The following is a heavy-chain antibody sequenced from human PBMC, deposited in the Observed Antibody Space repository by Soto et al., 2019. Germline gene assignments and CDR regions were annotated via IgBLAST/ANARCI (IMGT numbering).Heavy chain of an antibody. J-gene: IGHJ6*02. CDR2: LYYSGST. CDR3: ASGTEVSPSWDV. Sequence: QVQLQESGPGLVKPSQTLSLTCTVSGGSISSGGYYWSWIRQHPGKGLEWIGYLYYSGSTYYNPSLKSRVTISVDTSKNPFSLKLSSVTAADTAVYYCASGTEVSPSWDVWGQGTTVTVSS. V-gene: IGHV4-31*03. D-gene: IGHD1-26*01. CDR1: GGSISSGGYY.